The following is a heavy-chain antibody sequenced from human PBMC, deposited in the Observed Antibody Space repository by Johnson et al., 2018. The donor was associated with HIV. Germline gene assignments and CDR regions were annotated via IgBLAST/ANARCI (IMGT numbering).Heavy chain of an antibody. V-gene: IGHV3-66*02. Sequence: VQLVESGGGLVKPGGSLRLSCAASGFTVSSNYMSWVRQAPGKGLEWVSVIYSGGSTYYADSVKGRFNLSRDSSKNTLSLQMNSLRAEDTAVYYCARDPPVTTTHNAFDIWGQGTMVTVSS. CDR1: GFTVSSNY. J-gene: IGHJ3*02. D-gene: IGHD4-17*01. CDR3: ARDPPVTTTHNAFDI. CDR2: IYSGGST.